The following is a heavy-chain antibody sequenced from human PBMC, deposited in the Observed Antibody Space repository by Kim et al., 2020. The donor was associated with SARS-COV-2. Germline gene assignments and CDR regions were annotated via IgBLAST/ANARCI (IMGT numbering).Heavy chain of an antibody. D-gene: IGHD3-10*01. J-gene: IGHJ4*02. Sequence: NVPGRATMTRDTSTSTVYMGLSSLRSEDTAVYYCARDGSFMVRETNFDYWGQGTLVTVSS. V-gene: IGHV1-46*01. CDR3: ARDGSFMVRETNFDY.